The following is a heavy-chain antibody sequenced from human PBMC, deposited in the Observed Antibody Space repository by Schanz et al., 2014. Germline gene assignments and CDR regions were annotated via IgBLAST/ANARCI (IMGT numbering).Heavy chain of an antibody. CDR2: IYGGST. CDR1: GFTVSSNY. V-gene: IGHV3-66*01. CDR3: ARTTNPFNFDSWPYLDY. D-gene: IGHD3-9*01. Sequence: EVQLLESGGGLGQPGGSLRLSCAASGFTVSSNYMSWVRQAPGKGLEWVSFIYGGSTYYTDSVKGRFTISRDNSKNTLYLQMNSLRAEDTAVYYCARTTNPFNFDSWPYLDYWGQGTLVTVSS. J-gene: IGHJ4*02.